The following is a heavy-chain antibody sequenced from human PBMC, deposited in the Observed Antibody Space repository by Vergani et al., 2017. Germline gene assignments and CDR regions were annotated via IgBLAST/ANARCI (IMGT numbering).Heavy chain of an antibody. V-gene: IGHV3-33*01. Sequence: QVQLVESGGGVVQPGRSLRLSCAASGFTFNQYGMHWVRQAPGKGLKWVAVTCYDGNNKQYADSVKGRFTISTDNSKSTMYLQMNILRDEDTGVYYCARGLRLLYNRFDPWGQGTLVTVSS. CDR3: ARGLRLLYNRFDP. CDR1: GFTFNQYG. D-gene: IGHD1-14*01. CDR2: TCYDGNNK. J-gene: IGHJ5*02.